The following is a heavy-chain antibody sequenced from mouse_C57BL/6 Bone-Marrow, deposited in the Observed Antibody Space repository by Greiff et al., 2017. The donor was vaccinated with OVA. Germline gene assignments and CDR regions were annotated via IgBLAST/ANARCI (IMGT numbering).Heavy chain of an antibody. CDR1: GYTFTSYW. CDR2: IDPSDSYT. J-gene: IGHJ3*01. CDR3: ARGGSSSIWFAY. D-gene: IGHD1-1*01. Sequence: VQLQQPGAELVKPGASVKLSCKASGYTFTSYWMQWVKQRPGQGLEWIGEIDPSDSYTNYNQKFKGKATLTVDTSSSTAYMQLSSLTSEDSAVYYCARGGSSSIWFAYWGQGTLVTVSA. V-gene: IGHV1-50*01.